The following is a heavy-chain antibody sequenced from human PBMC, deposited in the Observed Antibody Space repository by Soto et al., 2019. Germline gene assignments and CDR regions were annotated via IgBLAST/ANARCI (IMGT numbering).Heavy chain of an antibody. CDR1: GDSISTGNW. Sequence: SETLSLTCAVSGDSISTGNWWSWVRQPPGKGLEWIGDIQYSGSTNYNPSLKSRVSFSLDKSNNHFSLTLTSLTAADTAVYYCARNPSSHWYVFDYWGQGIRVTVSS. CDR3: ARNPSSHWYVFDY. V-gene: IGHV4-4*02. D-gene: IGHD2-2*01. J-gene: IGHJ4*02. CDR2: IQYSGST.